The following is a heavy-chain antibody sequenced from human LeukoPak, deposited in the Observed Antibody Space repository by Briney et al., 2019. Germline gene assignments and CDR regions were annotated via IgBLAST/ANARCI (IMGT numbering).Heavy chain of an antibody. CDR1: GDSISIGDYR. V-gene: IGHV4-30-4*01. CDR2: IYYIGTA. Sequence: SETLSLTCSVSGDSISIGDYRWSGIRQSPGKGLEWIGYIYYIGTAYYNPSLRSRVALSADTSKNQFSLHLNSVTPEDTAVYYCARDVVGMGGYGAYVGLPLDYWAQGTLVTVSS. D-gene: IGHD5-12*01. CDR3: ARDVVGMGGYGAYVGLPLDY. J-gene: IGHJ4*02.